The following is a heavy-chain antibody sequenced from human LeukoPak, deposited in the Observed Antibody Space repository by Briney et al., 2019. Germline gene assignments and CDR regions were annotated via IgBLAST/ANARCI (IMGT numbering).Heavy chain of an antibody. CDR3: AKGLYDSSGYLYYYYGMDV. Sequence: GGSLRLSCAASGFTFYDYAMHWVRQAPGKGLEWVSGISWNSGSIGYADSVKGRFTISRDNAKNSLYLQMNGLRAEDTALYYCAKGLYDSSGYLYYYYGMDVWGQGTTVTVSS. J-gene: IGHJ6*02. V-gene: IGHV3-9*01. CDR1: GFTFYDYA. D-gene: IGHD3-22*01. CDR2: ISWNSGSI.